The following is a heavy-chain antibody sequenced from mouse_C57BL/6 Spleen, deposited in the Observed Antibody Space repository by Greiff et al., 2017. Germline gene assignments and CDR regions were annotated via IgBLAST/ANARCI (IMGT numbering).Heavy chain of an antibody. CDR2: IWSDGST. CDR1: GFSLTSYG. CDR3: ARHPLTLDYAMDY. V-gene: IGHV2-6-1*01. D-gene: IGHD5-1*01. J-gene: IGHJ4*01. Sequence: VQLKESGPGLVAPSQSLSITCTVSGFSLTSYGVHWVRQPPGKGLEWLVVIWSDGSTTYNSALKSRLSISKDNSKSQVFLKMNSLQTDDTAMYYCARHPLTLDYAMDYWGKGTSVTVSS.